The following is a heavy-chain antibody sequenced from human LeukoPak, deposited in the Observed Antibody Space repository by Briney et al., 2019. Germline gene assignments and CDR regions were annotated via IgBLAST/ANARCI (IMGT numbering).Heavy chain of an antibody. D-gene: IGHD2-8*01. J-gene: IGHJ4*02. Sequence: TSETLSLTCTVSGGSISSSSYYWGWIRQPPGKGLEWIGSIYYSGSTYYNPSLKSRVTISVDTSKNQFSLKLRSVTAADTAVYYCARVTSRLGVCDYWGQGSLVTVSS. CDR1: GGSISSSSYY. V-gene: IGHV4-39*07. CDR3: ARVTSRLGVCDY. CDR2: IYYSGST.